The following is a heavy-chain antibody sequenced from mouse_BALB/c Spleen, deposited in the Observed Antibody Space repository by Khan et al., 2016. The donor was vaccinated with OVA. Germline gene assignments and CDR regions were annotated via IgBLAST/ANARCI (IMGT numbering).Heavy chain of an antibody. CDR2: ISPGSGDT. V-gene: IGHV1-77*01. CDR3: ARRNYFGYTFAY. D-gene: IGHD1-2*01. Sequence: QVQLKQSGAELARPGASVKLSCKASGYTFTDYYINWVKQRTGQGLEWIGEISPGSGDTYYNERFKGKATLTADKSSSTAYMQLSRLTSEASAVYFCARRNYFGYTFAYWGQGTLVTVSA. J-gene: IGHJ3*01. CDR1: GYTFTDYY.